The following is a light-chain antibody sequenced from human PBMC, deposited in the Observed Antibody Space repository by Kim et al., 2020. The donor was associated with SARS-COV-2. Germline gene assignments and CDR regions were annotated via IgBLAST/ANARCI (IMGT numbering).Light chain of an antibody. V-gene: IGLV1-47*01. Sequence: GKSVPISCSGMASNIGRYSVSWYQHVPGTAPKLLIYRNVQRPSGVLDRFSGSKSGTSAFLAISGLRSEDEAEYFCAAWDENLNGYVFGSGTKVTVL. CDR1: ASNIGRYS. CDR3: AAWDENLNGYV. CDR2: RNV. J-gene: IGLJ1*01.